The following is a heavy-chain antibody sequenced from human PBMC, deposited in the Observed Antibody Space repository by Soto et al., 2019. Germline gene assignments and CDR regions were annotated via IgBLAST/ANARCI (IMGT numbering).Heavy chain of an antibody. D-gene: IGHD6-19*01. V-gene: IGHV3-23*01. CDR2: ISGSGGST. CDR3: AKDAGWYDGY. CDR1: GFIFSSFA. J-gene: IGHJ4*02. Sequence: EVQLLESGGGLVQPGGSLRLSCAASGFIFSSFAMSWVRQAPGKGLEWVSTISGSGGSTYYADSVKGRFTISIDNSKNTLYLQMNSLRAEDTAVYYCAKDAGWYDGYWGQGTLVTVSS.